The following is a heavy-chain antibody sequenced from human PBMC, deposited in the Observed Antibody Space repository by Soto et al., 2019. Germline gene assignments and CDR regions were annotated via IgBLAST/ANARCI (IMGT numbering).Heavy chain of an antibody. D-gene: IGHD5-12*01. CDR1: RYTFTSYY. J-gene: IGHJ4*02. Sequence: ASVKVSCKASRYTFTSYYMHWVRQAPGQGLEWMGIINPSGGSTSYAQKFQGRVTMTRDTSTSTVYMELSSLRSEDTAVYYCAIAPLSGYSGYWGQGTLVTVSS. CDR2: INPSGGST. CDR3: AIAPLSGYSGY. V-gene: IGHV1-46*01.